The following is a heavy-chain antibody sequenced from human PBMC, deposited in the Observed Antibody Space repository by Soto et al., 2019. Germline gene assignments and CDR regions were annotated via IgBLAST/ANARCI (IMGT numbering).Heavy chain of an antibody. CDR3: AKQGRITMNYFDY. V-gene: IGHV3-30*18. D-gene: IGHD3-22*01. J-gene: IGHJ4*02. CDR2: ISYDGSNK. CDR1: GFTFSSYG. Sequence: GGSLRLSCAASGFTFSSYGMHWVRQAPGKGLEWVAVISYDGSNKYYADSVKGRFTISRDNSKNTLYLQMNSLRAEDTAVYYCAKQGRITMNYFDYWGQGTLVTVSS.